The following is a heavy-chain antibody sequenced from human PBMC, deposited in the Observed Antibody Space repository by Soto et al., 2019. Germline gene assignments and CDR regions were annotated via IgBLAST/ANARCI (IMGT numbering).Heavy chain of an antibody. D-gene: IGHD2-8*02. V-gene: IGHV1-69*06. CDR1: GGTFSSNA. J-gene: IGHJ6*02. CDR3: ARGAVMSVIPPRYTTDV. CDR2: IIPIYDTS. Sequence: QPQLVQSGAELKKPGSSVKVSCKASGGTFSSNAISWVRQAPGQGLEWLGGIIPIYDTSNYAEKFQGRVTISADRSTSTAYMELRSLRSEDTAVYYCARGAVMSVIPPRYTTDVWAKGQRSPSP.